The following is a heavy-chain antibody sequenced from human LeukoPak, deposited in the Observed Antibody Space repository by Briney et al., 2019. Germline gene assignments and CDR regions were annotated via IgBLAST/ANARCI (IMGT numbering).Heavy chain of an antibody. CDR1: GFTFDDYA. D-gene: IGHD3-22*01. J-gene: IGHJ4*02. CDR3: ARPYYYDSSGKDY. CDR2: ISWNSGSI. V-gene: IGHV3-9*01. Sequence: GGSLRLSCAASGFTFDDYAMHWVRQAPGKGLEWVSGISWNSGSIGYADSVKGRFTISRDNSKNTLYLQMNSLRAEDTAVYYCARPYYYDSSGKDYWGQGTLVTVSS.